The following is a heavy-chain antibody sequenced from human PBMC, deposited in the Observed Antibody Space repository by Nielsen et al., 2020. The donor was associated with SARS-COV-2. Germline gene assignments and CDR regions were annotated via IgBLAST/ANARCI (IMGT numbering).Heavy chain of an antibody. V-gene: IGHV4-59*01. CDR3: AREIGDSSSSGWFDP. Sequence: SETLSLTCTVSGGSISSYYWSWIRQPPGKGLEWIGYIYYSGSTNYNPSLKSRVTISVDTSKNQFSLKLSSVTAADTAVYYCAREIGDSSSSGWFDPWGQGTLVTVSS. D-gene: IGHD6-6*01. J-gene: IGHJ5*02. CDR1: GGSISSYY. CDR2: IYYSGST.